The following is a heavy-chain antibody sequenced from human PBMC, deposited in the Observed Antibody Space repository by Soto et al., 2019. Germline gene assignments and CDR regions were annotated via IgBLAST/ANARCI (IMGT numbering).Heavy chain of an antibody. V-gene: IGHV3-64D*08. CDR2: ISSNGGST. J-gene: IGHJ4*02. CDR3: VKDCARFWSGYFFDY. CDR1: GFTFSSYA. Sequence: EVQLVESGGGLVQPGGSLRLSCSASGFTFSSYAMHWVRQAPGKGLEYVSAISSNGGSTYYADSVKGRFTISRDNSKNTLYLQMSSLRAEDTAVYYCVKDCARFWSGYFFDYWGQGTLVTVSS. D-gene: IGHD3-3*01.